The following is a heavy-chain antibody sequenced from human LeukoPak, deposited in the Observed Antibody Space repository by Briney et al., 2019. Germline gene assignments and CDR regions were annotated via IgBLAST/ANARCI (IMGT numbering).Heavy chain of an antibody. CDR1: GGSISSSSYY. D-gene: IGHD6-13*01. CDR2: IYYSGST. V-gene: IGHV4-39*01. J-gene: IGHJ4*02. CDR3: ARAGVIAAAGTETFDY. Sequence: SETLSLTCTVSGGSISSSSYYWGWIRQPPGKGLEWIGSIYYSGSTYYNPSLKSRVTISVDTSKNQFSLKLSSVTAADTAVYYCARAGVIAAAGTETFDYWGQGTLVTVSS.